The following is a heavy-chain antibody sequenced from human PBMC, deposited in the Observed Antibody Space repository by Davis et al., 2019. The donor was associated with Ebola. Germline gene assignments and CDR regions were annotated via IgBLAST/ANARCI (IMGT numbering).Heavy chain of an antibody. D-gene: IGHD6-13*01. V-gene: IGHV3-23*01. J-gene: IGHJ6*02. CDR3: ARGGIAVDGTSSHGMDV. Sequence: GESLKISCAASGYTFSRLAMSWVRQAPGKGLEWVSAISGSGVASYYADSVKGRFTISRDNSENTLHLQMNSLRAEDTAVYYCARGGIAVDGTSSHGMDVWGQGTTVTVSS. CDR2: ISGSGVAS. CDR1: GYTFSRLA.